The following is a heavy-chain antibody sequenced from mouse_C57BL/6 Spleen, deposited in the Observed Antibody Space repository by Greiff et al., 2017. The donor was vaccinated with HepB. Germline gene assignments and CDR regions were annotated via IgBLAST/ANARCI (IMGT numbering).Heavy chain of an antibody. J-gene: IGHJ4*01. Sequence: VQLQQPGAELVKPGASVKLSCKASGYTFTSYWMQWVKQRPGQGLEWIGEIDPSDSYTNYNQKFKGKATLTVDTSSSTAYMQLSSLTSEDSAVYYCARSYYGSSYDAMDYWGQGTSVTVSS. D-gene: IGHD1-1*01. CDR3: ARSYYGSSYDAMDY. CDR1: GYTFTSYW. V-gene: IGHV1-50*01. CDR2: IDPSDSYT.